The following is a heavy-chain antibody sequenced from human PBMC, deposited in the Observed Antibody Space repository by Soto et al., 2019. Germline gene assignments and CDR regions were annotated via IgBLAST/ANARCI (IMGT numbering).Heavy chain of an antibody. CDR3: AKNQGVELVPLATVDWFDP. D-gene: IGHD1-26*01. V-gene: IGHV3-23*01. CDR1: GFTFSSYG. J-gene: IGHJ5*02. CDR2: ISGSGFKK. Sequence: PGGSLRLSCAASGFTFSSYGMYWVRQAPGKGLEWISSISGSGFKKYYADSVKGRFTISRDNSKSTVYLELNNLSAEDTAVYHCAKNQGVELVPLATVDWFDPWGQGSVVTVSS.